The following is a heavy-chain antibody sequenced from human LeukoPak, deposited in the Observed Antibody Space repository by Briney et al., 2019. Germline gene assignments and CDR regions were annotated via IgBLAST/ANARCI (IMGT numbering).Heavy chain of an antibody. Sequence: GGSLRLSCAASGFTFSSYAMSWVRQAPGKGLEWVSAISGSGGSTYYADSVKGRFTISRDNSKNTLYLQMNSLRAEDTAVYYCAKDPNSYDSSGYNYWGQGTLVTVSS. V-gene: IGHV3-23*01. CDR1: GFTFSSYA. D-gene: IGHD3-22*01. CDR3: AKDPNSYDSSGYNY. CDR2: ISGSGGST. J-gene: IGHJ4*02.